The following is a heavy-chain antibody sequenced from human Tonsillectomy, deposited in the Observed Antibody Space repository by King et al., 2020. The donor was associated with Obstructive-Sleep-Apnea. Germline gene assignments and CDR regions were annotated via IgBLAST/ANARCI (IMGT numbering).Heavy chain of an antibody. J-gene: IGHJ3*01. CDR3: ARGDSSSLQPRNDAFDV. D-gene: IGHD6-13*01. V-gene: IGHV3-30*04. CDR2: ISYDVSNK. Sequence: VRLVESGGGVVQPGRSLRLSCAASGFTFSSYAMHWVRQAPGKGLEWVAVISYDVSNKYYAESVKGRFTISRDNSKKTLSLQMSSLRVEDTAVYYCARGDSSSLQPRNDAFDVWGQGTMVTVSS. CDR1: GFTFSSYA.